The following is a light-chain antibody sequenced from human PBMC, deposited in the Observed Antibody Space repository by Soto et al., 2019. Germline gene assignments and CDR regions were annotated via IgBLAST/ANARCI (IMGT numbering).Light chain of an antibody. CDR3: QQRSNWPLT. CDR2: DAS. J-gene: IGKJ4*01. Sequence: EIVLTQSPATLSLSPGERATLSCRASQSVSSKLAWYQQQPGRAPRLLIYDASNRATGIPARFSGSGSGTDFTLTNSSLEPEDIGVYYCQQRSNWPLTFGGGTKVEIK. V-gene: IGKV3-11*01. CDR1: QSVSSK.